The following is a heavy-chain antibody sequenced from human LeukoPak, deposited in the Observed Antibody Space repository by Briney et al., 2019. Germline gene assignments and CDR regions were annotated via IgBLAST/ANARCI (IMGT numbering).Heavy chain of an antibody. CDR2: MDHSGIT. D-gene: IGHD2-15*01. V-gene: IGHV4-30-2*01. CDR3: ARGYCSGGSCYGTNWLDP. CDR1: GGPISSGGYS. Sequence: SQTLSLTCAVSGGPISSGGYSWSWIRHPPGKGLELIRYMDHSGITYYNPSLKSRVTIPVDRSQSQYSLQLSSVTAADTAVYYCARGYCSGGSCYGTNWLDPWGQGTLVTVSS. J-gene: IGHJ5*02.